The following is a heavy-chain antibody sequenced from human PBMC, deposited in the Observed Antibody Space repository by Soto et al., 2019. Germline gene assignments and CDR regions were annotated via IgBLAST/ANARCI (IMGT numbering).Heavy chain of an antibody. CDR2: IYWDDDK. CDR3: AHMDPYGENPFHYYGMDV. V-gene: IGHV2-5*08. D-gene: IGHD4-17*01. CDR1: GFPHTYRKKC. J-gene: IGHJ6*02. Sequence: RTLTLTCTSSGFPHTYRKKCVSWIRQPPGKALEWLALIYWDDDKRYSPSLKSRLTITKDTSKNQVVLKMTNLDPVDTATYYCAHMDPYGENPFHYYGMDVWGQGTTVTVSS.